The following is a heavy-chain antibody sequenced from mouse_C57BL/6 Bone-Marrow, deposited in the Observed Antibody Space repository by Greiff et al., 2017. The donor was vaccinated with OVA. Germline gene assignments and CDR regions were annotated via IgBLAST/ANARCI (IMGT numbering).Heavy chain of an antibody. CDR3: ARGPIDYDYGAWFAY. V-gene: IGHV5-4*03. Sequence: EVKLVESGGGLVKPGGSLKLSCAASGFTFSSYAMSWVRQTPEKRLEWVATISDGGSYTYYPDNVKGRFTISRDNAKNNLYLQMSHLKSEDTAMYYCARGPIDYDYGAWFAYWGQGTLVTVSA. J-gene: IGHJ3*01. D-gene: IGHD2-4*01. CDR2: ISDGGSYT. CDR1: GFTFSSYA.